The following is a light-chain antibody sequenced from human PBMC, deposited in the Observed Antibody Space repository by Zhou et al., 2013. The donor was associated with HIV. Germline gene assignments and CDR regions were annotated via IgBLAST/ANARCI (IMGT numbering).Light chain of an antibody. CDR3: QQYDTWPS. Sequence: EIVMTQSPATLSVSPGERATLSCRASQSVSSNLAWYQQKPGQAPRLLIYGASTRATGVPARFSGSGSGREFTLTISGLQSEDFALYYCQQYDTWPSFGQGTKLQIK. J-gene: IGKJ2*01. V-gene: IGKV3-15*01. CDR1: QSVSSN. CDR2: GAS.